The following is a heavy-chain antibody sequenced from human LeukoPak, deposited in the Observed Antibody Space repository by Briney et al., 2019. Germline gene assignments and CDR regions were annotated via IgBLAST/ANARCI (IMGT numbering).Heavy chain of an antibody. CDR3: ARDSGGRGGYCTNGLCCSRFFDY. CDR1: GYTFTGYY. CDR2: VNPNSGGT. D-gene: IGHD2-8*01. Sequence: ASVKVSCKASGYTFTGYYMHWVRQAPGQGLEWMGWVNPNSGGTNYAQKFQGRVTMTRDTSISTAYMELSRLRSDDTAVYYCARDSGGRGGYCTNGLCCSRFFDYWGQGTLVTVSS. J-gene: IGHJ4*02. V-gene: IGHV1-2*02.